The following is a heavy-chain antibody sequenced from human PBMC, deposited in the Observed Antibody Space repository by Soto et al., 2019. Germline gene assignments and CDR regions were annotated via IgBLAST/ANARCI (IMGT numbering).Heavy chain of an antibody. V-gene: IGHV1-18*01. D-gene: IGHD2-2*01. J-gene: IGHJ3*02. CDR2: ISAYNGNT. CDR1: GYTFTSYG. Sequence: VSVTVYCQAAGYTFTSYGIGWVRHDPGKGLEWMGWISAYNGNTNYAQKLQGRVTMTTDTSTSTAYMELRSLRSDDTAVYYCARDLALGYCSSTSCFEGAHDAFDIWGQGTMVTVSS. CDR3: ARDLALGYCSSTSCFEGAHDAFDI.